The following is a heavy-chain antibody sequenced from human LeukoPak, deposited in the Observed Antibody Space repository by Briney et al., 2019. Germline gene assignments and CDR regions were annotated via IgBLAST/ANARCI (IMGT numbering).Heavy chain of an antibody. D-gene: IGHD1-26*01. J-gene: IGHJ4*02. CDR2: IYYSGST. CDR1: GGSISSSSYY. CDR3: ARRPKAWELPRD. Sequence: SETLSLTCTVSGGSISSSSYYWGWIRQPPGKGLEWIGSIYYSGSTYYNPSLKSRVTISVDTSKNQLSLKLSSVTAADTAVYYCARRPKAWELPRDWGQGTLVTVSS. V-gene: IGHV4-39*01.